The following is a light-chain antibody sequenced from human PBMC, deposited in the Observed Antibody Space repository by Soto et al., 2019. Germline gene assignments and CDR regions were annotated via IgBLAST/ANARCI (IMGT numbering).Light chain of an antibody. CDR1: SSNIGNNY. J-gene: IGLJ1*01. CDR2: ENN. Sequence: APGQKVTISCSGSSSNIGNNYVSWYQQLPGTAPKLLIYENNKRPSGIPDRFSGSKSGTSATLGITGLQTGDEADYYCGTWDSSLSAHVFGTGTKVTVL. V-gene: IGLV1-51*02. CDR3: GTWDSSLSAHV.